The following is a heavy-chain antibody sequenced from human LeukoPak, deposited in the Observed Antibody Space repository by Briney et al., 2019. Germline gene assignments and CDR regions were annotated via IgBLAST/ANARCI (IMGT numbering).Heavy chain of an antibody. Sequence: GESLRLSCAASGFTFSSYGMHWVRQAPGKGLEWVAFIRYDGSNKYYADSVKGRFTISRDNSKNTLYLQMNSLRAEDTAVYYCAKVHCSSTSCYADFFDYWGQGTLVTVSS. J-gene: IGHJ4*02. V-gene: IGHV3-30*02. CDR1: GFTFSSYG. CDR3: AKVHCSSTSCYADFFDY. CDR2: IRYDGSNK. D-gene: IGHD2-2*01.